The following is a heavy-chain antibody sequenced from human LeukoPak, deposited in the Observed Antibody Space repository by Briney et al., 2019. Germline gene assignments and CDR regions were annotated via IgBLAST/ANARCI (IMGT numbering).Heavy chain of an antibody. J-gene: IGHJ4*02. CDR3: AKGLGEGDLDVDTAMVFDY. CDR1: GFTFDDYA. D-gene: IGHD5-18*01. CDR2: ISWDGGGT. V-gene: IGHV3-43D*03. Sequence: PGGSLRLSCAASGFTFDDYAMHWVRQAPGKGLEWVSLISWDGGGTYYADSVKGRFTISRDNSKNSLYLQMNSLRAEDNALYYCAKGLGEGDLDVDTAMVFDYWGQGTLVTVSS.